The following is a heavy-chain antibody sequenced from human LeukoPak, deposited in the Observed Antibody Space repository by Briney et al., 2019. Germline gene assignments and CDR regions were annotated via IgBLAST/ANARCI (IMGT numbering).Heavy chain of an antibody. CDR1: GGSISSYY. CDR3: ARDRAPSGSYYFDY. V-gene: IGHV4-4*07. J-gene: IGHJ4*02. Sequence: SETLSLTCTVSGGSISSYYWSWIRQPAGKGLEWIGRIYTSGSTNYNPSLKSRVTMSVDTSKNQFSLKLSSVTAADTAVYYCARDRAPSGSYYFDYWGQGTLVTVSS. CDR2: IYTSGST. D-gene: IGHD3-10*01.